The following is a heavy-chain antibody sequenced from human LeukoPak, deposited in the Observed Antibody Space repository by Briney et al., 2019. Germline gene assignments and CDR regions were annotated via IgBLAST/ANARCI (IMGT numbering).Heavy chain of an antibody. CDR3: AKQSYGDHEYYYYMDV. D-gene: IGHD4-17*01. Sequence: SETLSLTCSVSGRSVSSSSYYWGWIRQPPGKGLEWMGTVYYSGTTYSNPSLKSRVTISVDTSKNQFSPKLRSVTAADTAVYYCAKQSYGDHEYYYYMDVWGKGTTVIVSS. V-gene: IGHV4-39*01. CDR1: GRSVSSSSYY. J-gene: IGHJ6*03. CDR2: VYYSGTT.